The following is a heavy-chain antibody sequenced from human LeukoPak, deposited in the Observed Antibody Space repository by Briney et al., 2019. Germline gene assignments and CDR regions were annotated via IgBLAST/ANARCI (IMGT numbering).Heavy chain of an antibody. Sequence: GGTLRLSCAASGFTFSSYAMHWVRQAPGKGLEYVSAISSNGGSTYYANSVKGRFTISRDNSKNTLYLQMGSLRAEDMAVYYCARDRGALDYWGQGTLVTVSS. CDR3: ARDRGALDY. J-gene: IGHJ4*02. V-gene: IGHV3-64*01. CDR2: ISSNGGST. CDR1: GFTFSSYA.